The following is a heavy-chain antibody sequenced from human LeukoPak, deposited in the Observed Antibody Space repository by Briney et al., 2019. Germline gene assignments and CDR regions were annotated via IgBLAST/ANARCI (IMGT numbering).Heavy chain of an antibody. CDR1: GFTFSTYS. CDR3: AREGLAVAGFNWFDP. CDR2: ISSSGSTI. Sequence: PGGSLRLSCAASGFTFSTYSMNWVRQAPGKGLEWVSYISSSGSTIYYADSVQGRFTISRDNAKNSLYLQMNSLRAEDTAVYYCAREGLAVAGFNWFDPWGQGTLVTVSS. J-gene: IGHJ5*02. D-gene: IGHD6-19*01. V-gene: IGHV3-48*04.